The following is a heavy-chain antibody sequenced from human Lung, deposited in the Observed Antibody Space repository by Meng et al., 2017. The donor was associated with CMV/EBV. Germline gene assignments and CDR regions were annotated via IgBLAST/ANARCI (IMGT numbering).Heavy chain of an antibody. V-gene: IGHV3-48*04. CDR1: GFTFSSYS. CDR2: ISSSSSTI. D-gene: IGHD2-15*01. Sequence: GESLKISCAASGFTFSSYSMNWVRQAPGKGLEWVSYISSSSSTIYYADSVKGRFTISRDNAKNSLYLQMNSLRAEDTAVYYCARGEARYCSGGSCKSVDYWXQGTXVTVDS. CDR3: ARGEARYCSGGSCKSVDY. J-gene: IGHJ4*02.